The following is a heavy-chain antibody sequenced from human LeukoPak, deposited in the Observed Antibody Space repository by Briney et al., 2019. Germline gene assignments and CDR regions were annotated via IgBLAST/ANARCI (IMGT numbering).Heavy chain of an antibody. J-gene: IGHJ4*02. CDR1: GFTFSSHW. V-gene: IGHV3-7*01. CDR2: IKQDGSEK. CDR3: AREPNYGEYGFDY. Sequence: GGSLRLSCAASGFTFSSHWMSWVRQAPGKGLEWVANIKQDGSEKYYVDSVKGRFTISRDNAKNSLYLQMNSLRAEDTAVYYCAREPNYGEYGFDYWGQGTLVTVSS. D-gene: IGHD3-10*01.